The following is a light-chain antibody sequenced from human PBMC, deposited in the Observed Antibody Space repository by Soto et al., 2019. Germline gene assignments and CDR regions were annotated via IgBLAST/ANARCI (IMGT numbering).Light chain of an antibody. CDR3: QQRSNWPLT. V-gene: IGKV3-11*01. CDR2: DAS. CDR1: QSVSSY. Sequence: IVLTQSPGTLSLSPGGRATLSCRASQSVSSYLAWYQQKPGQAPRLLIYDASNRATGIPARFSGSGSGTDFTLTISSLEPEDFAVYYCQQRSNWPLTFGQGTKVDIK. J-gene: IGKJ1*01.